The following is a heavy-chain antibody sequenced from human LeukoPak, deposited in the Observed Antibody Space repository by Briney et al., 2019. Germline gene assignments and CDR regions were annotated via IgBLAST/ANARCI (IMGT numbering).Heavy chain of an antibody. J-gene: IGHJ4*02. V-gene: IGHV3-30*18. CDR1: GFIFSNYG. Sequence: GGSLRLSCAASGFIFSNYGIPWVRQAPGKGLELVAVISYDGNYKYYADSVKGRFTISRDNSKNTLYLQMNSLRAEDTAVFYCAKDRVPTAGLSRGPLDYWGQGTLVTVSS. CDR2: ISYDGNYK. D-gene: IGHD6-13*01. CDR3: AKDRVPTAGLSRGPLDY.